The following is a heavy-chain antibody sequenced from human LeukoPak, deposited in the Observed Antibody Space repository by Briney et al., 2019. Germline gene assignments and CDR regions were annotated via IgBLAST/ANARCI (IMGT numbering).Heavy chain of an antibody. CDR1: GYTFTGYY. V-gene: IGHV1-18*04. CDR2: ISAYNGNT. Sequence: ASVKVSCKAPGYTFTGYYMHWVRQAPGQGLEWMGWISAYNGNTNYAQKLQGRVTMTTDTSTSTAYMELRSLRSDDTAVYYCARGRYYYDSSGWGYFDYWGQGTLVTVSS. CDR3: ARGRYYYDSSGWGYFDY. D-gene: IGHD3-22*01. J-gene: IGHJ4*02.